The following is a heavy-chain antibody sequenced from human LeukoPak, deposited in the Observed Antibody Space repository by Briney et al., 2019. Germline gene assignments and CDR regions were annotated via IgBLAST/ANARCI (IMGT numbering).Heavy chain of an antibody. Sequence: GASVKVSCKASGYSFTRYGISWVRQAPGQGLEWMGWISAYNGNTNYAQKLQGRVTMTTDTSTSTAYMELRSLRSDDTAVYYCARERIAAAANWFDPWGQGTLVTVSS. J-gene: IGHJ5*02. D-gene: IGHD6-13*01. CDR3: ARERIAAAANWFDP. CDR2: ISAYNGNT. CDR1: GYSFTRYG. V-gene: IGHV1-18*01.